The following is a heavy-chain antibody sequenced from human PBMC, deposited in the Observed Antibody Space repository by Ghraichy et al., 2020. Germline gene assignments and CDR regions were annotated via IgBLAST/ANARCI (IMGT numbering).Heavy chain of an antibody. V-gene: IGHV4-59*01. J-gene: IGHJ5*02. Sequence: LSLTCSVSGVFISTYQWSWIRQPPGKGLEWIGHLYDSGSTNYNPTLKSRVTISADTSKNQLSLKLNSVTAADTAVYYCARDWGSSSSGGLGPWGQGALVTVSS. CDR1: GVFISTYQ. D-gene: IGHD2-2*01. CDR2: LYDSGST. CDR3: ARDWGSSSSGGLGP.